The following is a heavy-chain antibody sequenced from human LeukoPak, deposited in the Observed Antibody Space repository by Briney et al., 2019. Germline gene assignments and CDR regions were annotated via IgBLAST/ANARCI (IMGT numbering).Heavy chain of an antibody. CDR3: ARPAVTGTVDY. CDR1: GGSISVSNYY. J-gene: IGHJ4*02. CDR2: IYYSGTT. D-gene: IGHD6-19*01. V-gene: IGHV4-39*01. Sequence: SETLSVTCTVSGGSISVSNYYWGWVRQPPGKGLEWIASIYYSGTTYYNPSLKSRVTIFVDTSKNKFSLKLSSVTAADTAVYYCARPAVTGTVDYWGQGTLVTVSS.